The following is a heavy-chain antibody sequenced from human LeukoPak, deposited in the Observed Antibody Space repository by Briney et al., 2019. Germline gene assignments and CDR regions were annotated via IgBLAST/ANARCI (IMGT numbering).Heavy chain of an antibody. CDR3: ARDRRMIAAATLYYMDV. V-gene: IGHV3-53*01. CDR1: GFTVSSNY. Sequence: GGSLRLSCAASGFTVSSNYMSWVRHAPGKGLEWVSVIYSGGSTYYADSVKGRFTISRDNSKSTLYLQMTSLRAEDTAVYYCARDRRMIAAATLYYMDVWGKGTTVTVSS. J-gene: IGHJ6*03. CDR2: IYSGGST. D-gene: IGHD6-13*01.